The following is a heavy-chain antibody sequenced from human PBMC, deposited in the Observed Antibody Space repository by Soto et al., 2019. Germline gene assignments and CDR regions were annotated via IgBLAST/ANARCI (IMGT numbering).Heavy chain of an antibody. Sequence: QVQLQESGPGLVKPSQTLSLTCTVSGGSISSGGYYWSWIRQHPGKGLEWIGYIYYSGSTYYNPSLKSRVTISVDTSKNQFSLKLSSVTAADTAVYYCARALRKTYYDFWSGYYAGVDYWGQGTLVTVSS. CDR2: IYYSGST. CDR3: ARALRKTYYDFWSGYYAGVDY. CDR1: GGSISSGGYY. V-gene: IGHV4-31*03. D-gene: IGHD3-3*01. J-gene: IGHJ4*02.